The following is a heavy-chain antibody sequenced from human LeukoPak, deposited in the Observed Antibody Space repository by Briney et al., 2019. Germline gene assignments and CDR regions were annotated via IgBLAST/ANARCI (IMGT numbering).Heavy chain of an antibody. CDR3: SRRGVASDDN. Sequence: GESLKISCKTSGYTFRSYWIGWVRQMPGKGLEWMGIIHPGDSDARYSPSFQGQVTISADESTSTVYLQWSSLKASDTAMYYCSRRGVASDDNWGQGTLLIVSS. D-gene: IGHD2-15*01. CDR2: IHPGDSDA. J-gene: IGHJ4*02. CDR1: GYTFRSYW. V-gene: IGHV5-51*01.